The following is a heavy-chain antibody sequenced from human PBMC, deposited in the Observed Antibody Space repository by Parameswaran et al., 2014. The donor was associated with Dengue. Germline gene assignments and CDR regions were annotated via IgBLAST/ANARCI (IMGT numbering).Heavy chain of an antibody. Sequence: WVRQAPGQGLEWMGGIIPIFGTANYAQKFQGRVTITADESTSTAYMELSSLRSEDTAVYYCARVLRYFDWLFDYWGQGTLVTVSS. D-gene: IGHD3-9*01. V-gene: IGHV1-69*01. CDR3: ARVLRYFDWLFDY. J-gene: IGHJ4*02. CDR2: IIPIFGTA.